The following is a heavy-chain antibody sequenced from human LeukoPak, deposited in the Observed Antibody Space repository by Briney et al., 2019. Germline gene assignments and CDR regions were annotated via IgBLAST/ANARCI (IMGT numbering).Heavy chain of an antibody. D-gene: IGHD3-3*01. V-gene: IGHV1-8*03. CDR3: ARTYYDFWSARQTPSYYFDY. CDR2: MNPNSGNT. J-gene: IGHJ4*02. CDR1: GYTFTSYD. Sequence: ASVKVSCKASGYTFTSYDINWVRQATGQGLEWMGWMNPNSGNTGYAQKFQGRVTITADKSTSTAYMELSSLRSEDTAVYYCARTYYDFWSARQTPSYYFDYWGQGTLVTVSS.